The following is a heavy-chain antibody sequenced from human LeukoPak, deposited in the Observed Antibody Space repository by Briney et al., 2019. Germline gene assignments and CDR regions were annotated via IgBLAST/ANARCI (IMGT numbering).Heavy chain of an antibody. CDR2: INHSGST. J-gene: IGHJ4*02. Sequence: PSETLSLTCAVYGGSFSGYYWSWIRQPPGKGLEWIGEINHSGSTNYNPSLKSRVTISVDTSKNQFSLKLSSVTAADTAVYYCARDPGPYYYGSGSYPFDYWGQGTLVTVST. V-gene: IGHV4-34*01. CDR3: ARDPGPYYYGSGSYPFDY. CDR1: GGSFSGYY. D-gene: IGHD3-10*01.